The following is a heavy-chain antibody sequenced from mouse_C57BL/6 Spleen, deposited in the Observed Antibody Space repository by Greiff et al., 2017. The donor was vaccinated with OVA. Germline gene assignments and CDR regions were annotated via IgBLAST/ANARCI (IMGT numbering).Heavy chain of an antibody. CDR1: GYTFTDYN. V-gene: IGHV1-22*01. Sequence: VQLKQSGPELVKPGASVKMSCKASGYTFTDYNMHWVKQSHGKSLEWIGYINPNNGGTSYNQKFKGKATLTVNKSSSTAYMELRSLTSEDSAVYYCVYGSSYRYFDVWGTGTTVTVSS. CDR3: VYGSSYRYFDV. CDR2: INPNNGGT. J-gene: IGHJ1*03. D-gene: IGHD1-1*01.